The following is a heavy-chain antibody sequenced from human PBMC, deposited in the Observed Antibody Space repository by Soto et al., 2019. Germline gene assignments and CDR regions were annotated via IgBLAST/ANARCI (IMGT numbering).Heavy chain of an antibody. Sequence: QVQLVESGGGLVKPGGSLRLSCAASGFTFSDYYMNWIRQAPGKGLEWVSNISSSDNTIYYADSVKGRRTTSSDNAKNSLYLQISTLRAEDTAVYYCARDSRPVTLWGQETLVTVSS. CDR3: ARDSRPVTL. J-gene: IGHJ4*02. CDR2: ISSSDNTI. CDR1: GFTFSDYY. V-gene: IGHV3-11*01. D-gene: IGHD2-15*01.